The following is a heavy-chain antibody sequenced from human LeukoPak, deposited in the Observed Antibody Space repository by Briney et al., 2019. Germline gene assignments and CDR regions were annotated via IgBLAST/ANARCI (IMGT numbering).Heavy chain of an antibody. CDR1: GFTLSSYA. D-gene: IGHD5-12*01. Sequence: GGSLRLSCAASGFTLSSYAMSWVRQAPGKGLEWVSAISGSGGSTYYADSVKGRFTISRDNSKNTLYLQMNSLRAEDTAVYYCAKDLAQVATATPFDHWGQGTLVTVSS. J-gene: IGHJ4*02. CDR3: AKDLAQVATATPFDH. CDR2: ISGSGGST. V-gene: IGHV3-23*01.